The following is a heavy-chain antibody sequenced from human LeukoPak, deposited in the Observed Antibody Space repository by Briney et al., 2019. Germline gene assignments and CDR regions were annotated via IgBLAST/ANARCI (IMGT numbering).Heavy chain of an antibody. CDR3: GRRGSSLDY. D-gene: IGHD1-26*01. Sequence: PGGSLRLSCAASGFTFSSYWMNWVRQAPGKGLEWVATIKEDGSEKYYVDSVKGRFTISRDNAKNSLYLQLNSMRAEDTAGYYWGRRGSSLDYWGKETLVTVS. CDR1: GFTFSSYW. V-gene: IGHV3-7*01. J-gene: IGHJ4*02. CDR2: IKEDGSEK.